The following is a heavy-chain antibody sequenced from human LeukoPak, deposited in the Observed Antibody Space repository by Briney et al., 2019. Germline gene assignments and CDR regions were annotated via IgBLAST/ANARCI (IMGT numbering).Heavy chain of an antibody. CDR2: IYYSGST. CDR1: GGSISSGDYY. J-gene: IGHJ5*02. D-gene: IGHD6-13*01. CDR3: ARLQLAAAGNRWFDP. Sequence: SETLSLTCIVSGGSISSGDYYWAWIRQPPGRGLEWIGSIYYSGSTYYNPSLKSRVTISVDTSKNQFSLRLTSVTASDTVMYYCARLQLAAAGNRWFDPWGQGTLVTVSS. V-gene: IGHV4-39*01.